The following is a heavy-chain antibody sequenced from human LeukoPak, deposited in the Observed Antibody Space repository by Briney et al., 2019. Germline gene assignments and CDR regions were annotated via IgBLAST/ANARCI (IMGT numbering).Heavy chain of an antibody. D-gene: IGHD2-2*01. Sequence: SETPSLTCAVYGGSFSGYYWSWIRQPPGKGLEWIGEINHSGSTNYNPSLKSRVTISVDTSKNQFSLKLSSVTAADTAVYYCARGGDCSSTSCYYYYYMDVWGKGTTVTVSS. CDR1: GGSFSGYY. V-gene: IGHV4-34*01. J-gene: IGHJ6*03. CDR2: INHSGST. CDR3: ARGGDCSSTSCYYYYYMDV.